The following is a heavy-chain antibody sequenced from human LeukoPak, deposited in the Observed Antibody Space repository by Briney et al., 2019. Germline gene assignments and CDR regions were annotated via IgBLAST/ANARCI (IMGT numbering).Heavy chain of an antibody. D-gene: IGHD1-26*01. CDR2: VTHDGSDT. Sequence: PGGSLRLSCAAYGFTFNYCWMHWFRQAPGKGLVWVSRVTHDGSDTSYADSVKGRFTISRDNAKNTLYPEMNSLRADATAVYYWASRTTPFGYSYDSWGQGTLVTVSS. CDR3: ASRTTPFGYSYDS. CDR1: GFTFNYCW. V-gene: IGHV3-74*01. J-gene: IGHJ4*02.